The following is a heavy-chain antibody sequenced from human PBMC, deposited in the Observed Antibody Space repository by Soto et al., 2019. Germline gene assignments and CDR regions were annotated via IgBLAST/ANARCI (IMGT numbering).Heavy chain of an antibody. J-gene: IGHJ5*02. Sequence: QVQLQESGPGLVKPSQTLSLTCTVSGGSISSGDYYWSWIRQPPGKGLEWIGYIYYSGSTYYNPSLKSRVTISVDTSKNQFSLTLSSVTAADTAVYYCARIRFLEWAVPDWFDPWGQGTLVTVSS. CDR1: GGSISSGDYY. CDR3: ARIRFLEWAVPDWFDP. D-gene: IGHD3-3*01. CDR2: IYYSGST. V-gene: IGHV4-30-4*01.